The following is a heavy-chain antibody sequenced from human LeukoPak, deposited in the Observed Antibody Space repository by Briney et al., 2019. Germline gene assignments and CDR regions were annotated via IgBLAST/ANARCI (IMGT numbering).Heavy chain of an antibody. CDR2: IYASGST. J-gene: IGHJ4*02. D-gene: IGHD3-10*01. CDR3: ARGYYGSGSYFPFDS. CDR1: GGSISSGSYY. V-gene: IGHV4-61*02. Sequence: SETLSLTCTVSGGSISSGSYYWSWIRQPAGKGLEWIGCIYASGSTNYNPSLESRVTLSIDTSNNQFSLKLSSVTAADTAMYYCARGYYGSGSYFPFDSWGQGTLVTVSS.